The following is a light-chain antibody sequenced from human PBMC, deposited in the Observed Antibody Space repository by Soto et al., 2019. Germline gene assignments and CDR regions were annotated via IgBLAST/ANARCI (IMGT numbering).Light chain of an antibody. J-gene: IGLJ3*02. V-gene: IGLV7-46*01. CDR1: TGAVTRGHF. Sequence: QAVVTQESSLTVSPGGTVTLTCGSSTGAVTRGHFPSWFQQKPGQAPTTLIYDITKKHSWTPARFSASLLGDQAALTLSGAQPEDEAEYYCLLSYDGTRRVFGGGTQLTVL. CDR2: DIT. CDR3: LLSYDGTRRV.